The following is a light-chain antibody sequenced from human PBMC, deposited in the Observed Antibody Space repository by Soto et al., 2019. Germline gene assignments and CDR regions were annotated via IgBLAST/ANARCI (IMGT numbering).Light chain of an antibody. Sequence: DIVMPQSPDSLAVSLGERATINCKSSQSVLHSSNTKNYLAWYQQKPGQPPKLLIYWASTRESGVPDRFSGSGSGTDFTLTISSLQAEDVAVYYCQQYYSSRSFGQGTKVEIK. V-gene: IGKV4-1*01. CDR1: QSVLHSSNTKNY. CDR3: QQYYSSRS. J-gene: IGKJ1*01. CDR2: WAS.